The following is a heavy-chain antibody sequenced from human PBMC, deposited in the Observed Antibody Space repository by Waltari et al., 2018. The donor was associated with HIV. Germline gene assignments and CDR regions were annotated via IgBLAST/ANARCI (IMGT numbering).Heavy chain of an antibody. V-gene: IGHV3-53*05. Sequence: AESGGTLIQPGGSLRLSCVADEFFVNTNYMTWVRQAPGKSLEWVAVIYPGGDMHYGESVKGRFSLSRDNFRNTVFLQLNNLIFDDTALYFCARGVRYLGPWGHGTRVTVSS. CDR1: EFFVNTNY. J-gene: IGHJ5*02. CDR2: IYPGGDM. CDR3: ARGVRYLGP. D-gene: IGHD3-9*01.